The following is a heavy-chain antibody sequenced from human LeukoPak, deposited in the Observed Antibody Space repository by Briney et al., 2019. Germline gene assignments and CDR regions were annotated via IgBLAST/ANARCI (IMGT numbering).Heavy chain of an antibody. J-gene: IGHJ4*02. CDR3: ARDYGDYPITLDY. D-gene: IGHD4-17*01. V-gene: IGHV3-74*01. CDR2: INSDGSST. Sequence: GGSLRLSCAASGFTFSSYWMHWVRQAPGKGLVWVSRINSDGSSTSYADSVKGRFTISRDNAKNTLHLQMNSLRAEDTAVYYCARDYGDYPITLDYWGQGTLVTVSS. CDR1: GFTFSSYW.